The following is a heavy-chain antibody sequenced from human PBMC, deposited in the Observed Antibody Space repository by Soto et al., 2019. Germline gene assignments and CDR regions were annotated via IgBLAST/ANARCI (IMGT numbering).Heavy chain of an antibody. Sequence: ASVKVSCKDSGGTLSSYAITWVRLAPGQGLEWMGGVIPIFNIPDYAQKFQGRVSITADKATSTAYMELSNLRPEDTAVYYCARKWGRTGTPGYYYGMDVWGQGTTVTVSS. J-gene: IGHJ6*02. CDR1: GGTLSSYA. V-gene: IGHV1-69*10. CDR3: ARKWGRTGTPGYYYGMDV. D-gene: IGHD1-7*01. CDR2: VIPIFNIP.